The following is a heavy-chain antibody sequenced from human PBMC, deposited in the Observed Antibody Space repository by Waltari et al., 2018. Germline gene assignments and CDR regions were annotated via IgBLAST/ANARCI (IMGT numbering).Heavy chain of an antibody. D-gene: IGHD5-18*01. CDR1: GFTFTDSW. CDR3: RVYSHGPFDV. V-gene: IGHV3-7*01. J-gene: IGHJ3*01. Sequence: EVQLVDSGGGLVQPGESLRLSCATSGFTFTDSWMGWLRQAPGQGPDGVATINKDVPDKYYSDPVEGRFTISRDNAKNSLYLQMNSLRAEDTALYYCRVYSHGPFDVWGQGTMVTVSS. CDR2: INKDVPDK.